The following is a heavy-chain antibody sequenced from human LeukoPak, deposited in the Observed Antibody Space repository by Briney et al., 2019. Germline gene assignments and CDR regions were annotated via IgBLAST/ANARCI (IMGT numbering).Heavy chain of an antibody. CDR3: ARDAIAAAGFYYFDY. D-gene: IGHD6-13*01. Sequence: GGSLRLSCAASRFIFSSYSTTGVRQAPGKGLEWVSSISSISYVYYPDSVKARFTISSDNAKNSLYLPMNSLRAEDTAVYNCARDAIAAAGFYYFDYWGQGTLVTVSS. V-gene: IGHV3-21*01. CDR2: ISSISYV. J-gene: IGHJ4*02. CDR1: RFIFSSYS.